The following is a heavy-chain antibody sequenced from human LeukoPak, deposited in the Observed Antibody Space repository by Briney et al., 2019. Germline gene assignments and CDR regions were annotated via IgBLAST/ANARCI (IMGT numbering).Heavy chain of an antibody. CDR1: GGSISSYY. D-gene: IGHD5-24*01. CDR3: ARGLELRDGYPILGY. V-gene: IGHV4-34*01. J-gene: IGHJ4*02. CDR2: INHSGST. Sequence: SETLSLTCTVSGGSISSYYWSWIRQPPGKGLEWIGEINHSGSTNYNPSLKSRVTISVDTSKNQFSLKLSSVTAADTAVYYCARGLELRDGYPILGYWGQGTLVTVSS.